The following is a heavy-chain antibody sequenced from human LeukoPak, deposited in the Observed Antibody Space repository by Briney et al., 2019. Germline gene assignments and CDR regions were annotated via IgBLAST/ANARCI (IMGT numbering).Heavy chain of an antibody. V-gene: IGHV3-7*01. CDR1: GFTFSSYW. J-gene: IGHJ4*02. CDR3: ARDVSSSWSPFDY. CDR2: IKQDGSEK. D-gene: IGHD6-13*01. Sequence: GGSLKLSCAASGFTFSSYWMSWVRQAPGKGLEWVANIKQDGSEKYYVDSVKSRFTISRDNAKNSLYLQMNSLRAEDTAVYYCARDVSSSWSPFDYWGQGTLVTVSS.